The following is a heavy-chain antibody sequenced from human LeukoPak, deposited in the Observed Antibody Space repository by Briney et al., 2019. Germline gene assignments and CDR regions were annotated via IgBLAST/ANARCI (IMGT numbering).Heavy chain of an antibody. Sequence: GGSLRLSCAASGFTFSSYWMHWVRQAPGKGLVWVSRINTDGSSTSYADSVKGRFTISRDNAKNTLYLQMNSLRAEDTAVYYCARVGVRGYYYGMDVWGQGTTVTVSS. J-gene: IGHJ6*02. D-gene: IGHD3-10*01. CDR1: GFTFSSYW. CDR3: ARVGVRGYYYGMDV. V-gene: IGHV3-74*01. CDR2: INTDGSST.